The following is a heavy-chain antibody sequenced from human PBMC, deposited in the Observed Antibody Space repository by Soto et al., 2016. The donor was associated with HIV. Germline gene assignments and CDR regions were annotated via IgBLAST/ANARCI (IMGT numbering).Heavy chain of an antibody. CDR1: GYTFTGYY. Sequence: QVQLVQSGAEVKKPGASVKVSCKASGYTFTGYYMHWVRQAPGQGLEWMGWINPNSGGANYAQKFQGRVTMTRDTSTTTVYMELSGLRSDDTAVYYCARREAGGTENWFDPWGQGTLITVSS. CDR3: ARREAGGTENWFDP. CDR2: INPNSGGA. V-gene: IGHV1-2*02. J-gene: IGHJ5*02. D-gene: IGHD2-15*01.